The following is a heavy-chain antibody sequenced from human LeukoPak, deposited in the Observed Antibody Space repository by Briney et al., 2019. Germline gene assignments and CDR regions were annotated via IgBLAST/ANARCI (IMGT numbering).Heavy chain of an antibody. D-gene: IGHD1-26*01. Sequence: GGSLRLSCAASGFTFSMHALHWVRQAPGKGPEGLAVISHDATDKYYADSVKGRFTISRDNSKNTLYLQMNSLRAEDTAVYYCARWGVGATAGGLDYWGQGTQVIVSS. CDR1: GFTFSMHA. CDR3: ARWGVGATAGGLDY. CDR2: ISHDATDK. V-gene: IGHV3-30*04. J-gene: IGHJ4*02.